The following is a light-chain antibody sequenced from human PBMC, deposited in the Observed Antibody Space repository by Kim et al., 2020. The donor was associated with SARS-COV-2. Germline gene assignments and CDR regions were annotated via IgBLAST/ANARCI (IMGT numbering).Light chain of an antibody. V-gene: IGKV3D-15*01. CDR1: QSIGSN. J-gene: IGKJ2*01. CDR2: GAS. Sequence: EVVMPQSPVTLSVSPGERATLSCRASQSIGSNLAWYQQISGQAPRLLIYGASIRAAGIPVRFSGSGSGTEFTLTISGLQSEDFAVYYCQQYGNWPPYTFGQGTKREI. CDR3: QQYGNWPPYT.